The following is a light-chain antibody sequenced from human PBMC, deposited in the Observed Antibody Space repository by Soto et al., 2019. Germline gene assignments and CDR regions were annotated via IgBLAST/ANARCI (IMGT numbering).Light chain of an antibody. CDR1: QSISNW. V-gene: IGKV1-5*03. CDR3: QQYHRYSEA. Sequence: DIQMSQSPSTLSPSVGDRVTISCRASQSISNWLAWYQQKPGEAPELLIYRASNLQSGVPSRFSGSGSGTEFTLTISSLQTDDFATYYCQQYHRYSEAFDQGTKVDIK. J-gene: IGKJ1*01. CDR2: RAS.